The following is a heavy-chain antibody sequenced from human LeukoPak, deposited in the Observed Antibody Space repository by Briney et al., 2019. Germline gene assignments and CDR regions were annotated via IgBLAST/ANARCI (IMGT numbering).Heavy chain of an antibody. D-gene: IGHD1-1*01. CDR1: GYTFTGYY. V-gene: IGHV1-2*02. Sequence: ASVKVSCKASGYTFTGYYMHWVRQAPGQGLEWMGWINPNSGGTNYAQKFQGRVTMTRDTSTSTAYMELSSLRSDDTAVYYCARRLGTGTTLGYWGQGTLVTVSS. J-gene: IGHJ4*02. CDR3: ARRLGTGTTLGY. CDR2: INPNSGGT.